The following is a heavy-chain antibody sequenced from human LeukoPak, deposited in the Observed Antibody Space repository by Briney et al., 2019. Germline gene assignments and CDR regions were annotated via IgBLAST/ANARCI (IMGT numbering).Heavy chain of an antibody. J-gene: IGHJ3*02. V-gene: IGHV3-49*03. CDR2: XRSKAYGXXX. Sequence: GGSLRLSCTASGFTFGDYAMSWFRQAPGKGLXXXXXXRSKAYGXXXXXXXXXXXRXXXSRXDSKSIAYLQMNSLKTEDTAVYYCTLPITMVRGVAIWGQGTMVTVSS. CDR3: TLPITMVRGVAI. CDR1: GFTFGDYA. D-gene: IGHD3-10*01.